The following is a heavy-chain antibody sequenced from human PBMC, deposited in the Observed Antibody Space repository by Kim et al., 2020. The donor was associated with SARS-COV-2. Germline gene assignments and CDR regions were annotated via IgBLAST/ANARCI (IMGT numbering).Heavy chain of an antibody. J-gene: IGHJ4*02. Sequence: GGSLRLSCATSGFTFNSYSMHWVRQAPGKGLEWVAIIWHDGTYKYYTDSVKGRFTISRDSSENTLYLQMNSLRAEDTAVYYCAKDLGSDYALDYWGQGT. CDR1: GFTFNSYS. CDR2: IWHDGTYK. V-gene: IGHV3-33*06. D-gene: IGHD5-12*01. CDR3: AKDLGSDYALDY.